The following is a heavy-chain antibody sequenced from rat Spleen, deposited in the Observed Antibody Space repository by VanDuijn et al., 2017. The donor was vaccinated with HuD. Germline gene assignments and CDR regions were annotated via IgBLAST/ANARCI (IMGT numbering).Heavy chain of an antibody. CDR3: ARHGTINTMVRYYFDY. Sequence: EVQLVESGGGLVQPGRSLKLSCVASGFTFSNYWMYWIRQAPGKGLEWVATISYDGGSTNSRDSVKGRFTISRDNTKSTLYLQMDSLRSEDTATYYCARHGTINTMVRYYFDYWGQGDMVTVSS. CDR2: ISYDGGST. V-gene: IGHV5-29*01. D-gene: IGHD1-1*01. CDR1: GFTFSNYW. J-gene: IGHJ2*01.